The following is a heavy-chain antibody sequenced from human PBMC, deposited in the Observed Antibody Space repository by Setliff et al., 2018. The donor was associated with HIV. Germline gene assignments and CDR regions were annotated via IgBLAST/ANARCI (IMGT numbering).Heavy chain of an antibody. Sequence: GESLKISCQASGYSFTTLWIAWVRQMPGKGLEWMGMVFPDDSDTRYSPSFQGQVSMSADKSINTAYLQWSSLKASDTAIYYCARCSGGTYYYGMDVWGQGTTVTVSS. V-gene: IGHV5-51*01. D-gene: IGHD6-19*01. J-gene: IGHJ6*02. CDR1: GYSFTTLW. CDR3: ARCSGGTYYYGMDV. CDR2: VFPDDSDT.